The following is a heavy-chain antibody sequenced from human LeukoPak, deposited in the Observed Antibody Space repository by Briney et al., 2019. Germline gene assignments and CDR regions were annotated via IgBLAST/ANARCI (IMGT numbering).Heavy chain of an antibody. D-gene: IGHD2-15*01. J-gene: IGHJ6*03. V-gene: IGHV4-39*07. CDR1: RDSISSSTYY. CDR3: ARGMAMVAGYYYYYYMDV. CDR2: IYYSGST. Sequence: SETLSLTCTVSRDSISSSTYYWGWIRQPPGKGLEWIGSIYYSGSTYYNPSLKSRVTISVDTSKNQFSLKLSSVTAADTAVYYCARGMAMVAGYYYYYYMDVWGKGTTVTISS.